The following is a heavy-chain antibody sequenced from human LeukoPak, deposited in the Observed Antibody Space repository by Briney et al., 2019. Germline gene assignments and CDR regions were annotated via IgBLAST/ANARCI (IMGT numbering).Heavy chain of an antibody. Sequence: GESLKISCKGSGYSFTNYWIGWVRQMPGKGLEWMGIIYPGDSDTRYSPSFQGQVTVSADKSISTAYLQWSSLKASDTAMYYCARGPYSESHSNSPYYYYYMDVWGKGTTVTVSS. J-gene: IGHJ6*03. CDR3: ARGPYSESHSNSPYYYYYMDV. D-gene: IGHD1-26*01. CDR1: GYSFTNYW. CDR2: IYPGDSDT. V-gene: IGHV5-51*01.